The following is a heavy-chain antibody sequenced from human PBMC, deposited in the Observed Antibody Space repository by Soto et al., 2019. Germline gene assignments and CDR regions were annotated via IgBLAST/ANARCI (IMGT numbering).Heavy chain of an antibody. D-gene: IGHD6-6*01. V-gene: IGHV3-9*01. CDR3: AKDTSLEYSSAGIDY. Sequence: EVQLVESGGGLVQPGRSLRLSCAASGFTFDDYAMHWVRQAPGKGLEWVSGISWNSGSIGYADSVKGRFTISRDNAKNSLYLQINSLIAEVTALYYCAKDTSLEYSSAGIDYWGQGTLVTVSS. J-gene: IGHJ4*02. CDR1: GFTFDDYA. CDR2: ISWNSGSI.